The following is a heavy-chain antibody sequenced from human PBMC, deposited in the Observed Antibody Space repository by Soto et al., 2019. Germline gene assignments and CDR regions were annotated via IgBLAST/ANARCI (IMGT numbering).Heavy chain of an antibody. CDR3: AREYSSGNDY. CDR1: SDTFTSYY. V-gene: IGHV1-46*01. J-gene: IGHJ4*02. D-gene: IGHD6-19*01. Sequence: ASVKVSCKAPSDTFTSYYIHWVRQAPGHGLEWMGIINPNGGSTSYAQKFQGRVTMTRDTSTSTVYMELSSLRSEDTAVYYCAREYSSGNDYWGQGTLVTVSS. CDR2: INPNGGST.